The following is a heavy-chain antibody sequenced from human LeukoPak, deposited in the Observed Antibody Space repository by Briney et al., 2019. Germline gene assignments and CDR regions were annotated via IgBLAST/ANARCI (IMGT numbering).Heavy chain of an antibody. CDR1: GFTVGTYY. J-gene: IGHJ4*02. V-gene: IGHV3-66*01. Sequence: GGSLRLSCVASGFTVGTYYMSWVRQAPGKGLEWVSVTYPGGSSYYAASVKGRFTISRDNSKDTLNLQMNSLRAEDTAVYYCARALIYYYDNSGYYPNDYWGQGTLVTVSS. CDR3: ARALIYYYDNSGYYPNDY. CDR2: TYPGGSS. D-gene: IGHD3-22*01.